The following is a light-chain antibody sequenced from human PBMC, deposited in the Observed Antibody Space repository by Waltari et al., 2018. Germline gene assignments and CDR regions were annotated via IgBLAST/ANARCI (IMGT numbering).Light chain of an antibody. Sequence: GTLSLSPGDRATLSCRASQSVSSNYLAWYQQKPGQAPRLLIYGASSRATGIPDKFSGSGSGTDFTLTINRLEPEDFAVYYCQQYGRSPLTFGGGTKVEIK. J-gene: IGKJ4*01. V-gene: IGKV3-20*01. CDR2: GAS. CDR3: QQYGRSPLT. CDR1: QSVSSNY.